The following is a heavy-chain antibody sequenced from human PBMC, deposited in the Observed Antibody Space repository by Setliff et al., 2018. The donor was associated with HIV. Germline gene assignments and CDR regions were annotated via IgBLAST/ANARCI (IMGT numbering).Heavy chain of an antibody. CDR3: ARGPRWGISLQRDPWFDP. D-gene: IGHD7-27*01. V-gene: IGHV1-69*13. J-gene: IGHJ5*02. CDR1: GGTFSGHA. CDR2: IIPLFGTA. Sequence: SVKVSCKAAGGTFSGHAINWVRQAPGQGVEWMGEIIPLFGTAHYAQKFQGRVTITADDSTSTAYMELSRLRSADTAVYYCARGPRWGISLQRDPWFDPWGQGTRVTVSS.